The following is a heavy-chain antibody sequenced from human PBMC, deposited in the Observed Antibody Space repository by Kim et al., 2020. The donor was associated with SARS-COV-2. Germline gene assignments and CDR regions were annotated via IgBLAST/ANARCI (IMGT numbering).Heavy chain of an antibody. CDR2: IWYDGSNK. CDR1: GFTFSSYG. Sequence: GGSLRLSCAASGFTFSSYGMHWVRQAPGKGLEWVAVIWYDGSNKYYADSVKGRFTISRDNSKNTLYLQMNSLRAEDTAVYYCARGRMTTLFDYWGQGTLVTVSS. J-gene: IGHJ4*02. CDR3: ARGRMTTLFDY. V-gene: IGHV3-33*01. D-gene: IGHD4-17*01.